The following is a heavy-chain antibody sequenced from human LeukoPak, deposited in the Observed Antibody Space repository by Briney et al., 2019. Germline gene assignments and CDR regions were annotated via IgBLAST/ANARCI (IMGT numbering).Heavy chain of an antibody. J-gene: IGHJ4*02. CDR2: ISAYNGNT. CDR3: ARDEKYSPVPLDY. D-gene: IGHD5-18*01. Sequence: ASVKVSCKASGYTFTDYYMHWVRQAPGQGLEWMGWISAYNGNTNYAQKLQGRVTMTTDTSTSTAYMELRSLRSDDTAVYYCARDEKYSPVPLDYWGQGTLVTVSS. CDR1: GYTFTDYY. V-gene: IGHV1-18*04.